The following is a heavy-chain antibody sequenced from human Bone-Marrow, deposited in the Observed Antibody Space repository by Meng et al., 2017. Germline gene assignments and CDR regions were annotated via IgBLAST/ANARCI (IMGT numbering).Heavy chain of an antibody. D-gene: IGHD3-22*01. Sequence: QVQLQQWGAGRLKPSEPLSLTCAVYGGSFSGYYWSWIRQPPGKGLEWIGEINHSGSTNYNPSLKSRVTISVDTSKNQFSLKLSSVTAADTAVYYCARVGVVVITPNWFDPWGQGTLVTVSS. CDR1: GGSFSGYY. V-gene: IGHV4-34*01. J-gene: IGHJ5*02. CDR3: ARVGVVVITPNWFDP. CDR2: INHSGST.